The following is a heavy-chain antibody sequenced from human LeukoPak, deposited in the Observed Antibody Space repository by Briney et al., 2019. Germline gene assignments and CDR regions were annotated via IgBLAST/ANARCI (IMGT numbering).Heavy chain of an antibody. CDR1: GDSISSYY. D-gene: IGHD3/OR15-3a*01. V-gene: IGHV4-59*01. CDR2: IYYSGST. Sequence: SETLSLTCTVSGDSISSYYGSWIRQPPGKGLERIGHIYYSGSTNYNPSLKSRVTISVDTSNNQFSLKLSSVTAADTAVYYCARDGADWLAAQWFDPWGQGNLVTVSS. CDR3: ARDGADWLAAQWFDP. J-gene: IGHJ5*02.